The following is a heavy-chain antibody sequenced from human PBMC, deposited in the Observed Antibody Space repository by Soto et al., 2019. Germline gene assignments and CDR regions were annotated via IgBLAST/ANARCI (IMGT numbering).Heavy chain of an antibody. Sequence: SETLSLTCTVSGGSISSYYWSWIRQPPGKGLEWIGYIYYSGSTYYNPSLKSRVTISVDTSKNQFSLKLSSVTAADTAVYYCARLRSGSXYTPEHFQHWGQGTLVTVSS. V-gene: IGHV4-59*04. CDR3: ARLRSGSXYTPEHFQH. CDR1: GGSISSYY. CDR2: IYYSGST. D-gene: IGHD1-26*01. J-gene: IGHJ1*01.